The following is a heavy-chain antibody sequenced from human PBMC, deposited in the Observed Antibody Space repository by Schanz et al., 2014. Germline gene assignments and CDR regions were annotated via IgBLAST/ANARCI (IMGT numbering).Heavy chain of an antibody. CDR1: GFTFSDSW. Sequence: DVRLVESGGGLVQPGGSLRLSCAASGFTFSDSWMHWVRQAPGKGLVWVSRTSNDGSFTTFADSVKGRFTISRDNAKNTLYLQMNSLRAEDTAVYYCVRDTDYHFDYWGQGTLVTVSS. D-gene: IGHD4-17*01. CDR2: TSNDGSFT. V-gene: IGHV3-74*01. CDR3: VRDTDYHFDY. J-gene: IGHJ4*02.